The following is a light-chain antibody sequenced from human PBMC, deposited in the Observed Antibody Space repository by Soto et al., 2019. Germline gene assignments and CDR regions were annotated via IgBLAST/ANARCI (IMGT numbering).Light chain of an antibody. CDR3: QSYDSSLRDVV. Sequence: QSVLAQPPSVSGAPGQRVTISCTGTSSNIGAGYDVHWYQQIPGTAPKLLINVNTNRPSGVPDRFSGSKSGTSASLVITGLQAEDEADYYCQSYDSSLRDVVFGGGTKVTVL. CDR1: SSNIGAGYD. V-gene: IGLV1-40*01. CDR2: VNT. J-gene: IGLJ2*01.